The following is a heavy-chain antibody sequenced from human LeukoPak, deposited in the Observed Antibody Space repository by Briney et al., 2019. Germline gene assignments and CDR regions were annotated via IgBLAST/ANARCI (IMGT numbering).Heavy chain of an antibody. D-gene: IGHD4-17*01. J-gene: IGHJ4*02. CDR3: AREGRQDYVYFDC. CDR1: GDSISSYY. Sequence: SETLSLTCTVSGDSISSYYWRWLRQPPGKGLEWMGYINYSGNTNYNPSLKRRVTISVETSKNQFSLRLTSVTAADTAVYYCAREGRQDYVYFDCWGQGTLVTVSS. V-gene: IGHV4-59*01. CDR2: INYSGNT.